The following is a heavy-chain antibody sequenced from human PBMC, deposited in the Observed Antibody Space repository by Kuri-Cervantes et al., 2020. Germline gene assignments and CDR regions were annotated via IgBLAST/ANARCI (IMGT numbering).Heavy chain of an antibody. D-gene: IGHD6-19*01. CDR3: ARINSGLNFDY. Sequence: SGPTLVKPTQTLTLTCTFSGFSLSTSGVGVGWIRQPPGKALEWLALIYWDDDKRYSPSLKTRLTISKDTSKNQVVLTMTNMHPVDTATYYCARINSGLNFDYWGQGTLVTVSS. J-gene: IGHJ4*02. CDR1: GFSLSTSGVG. V-gene: IGHV2-5*02. CDR2: IYWDDDK.